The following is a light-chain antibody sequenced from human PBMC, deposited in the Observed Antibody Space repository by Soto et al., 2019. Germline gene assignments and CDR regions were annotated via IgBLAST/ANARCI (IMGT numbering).Light chain of an antibody. CDR1: QSISSW. V-gene: IGKV1-5*01. CDR3: QQSNSNSRM. J-gene: IGKJ1*01. CDR2: DAS. Sequence: DIQMTQSPSTLSASVGDRVTITCRASQSISSWLAWYQQKPGKAPNLLIYDASSAARGVPSRFCGRGYGAEFTPTISSLQPDDFATYCCQQSNSNSRMFGKGTKV.